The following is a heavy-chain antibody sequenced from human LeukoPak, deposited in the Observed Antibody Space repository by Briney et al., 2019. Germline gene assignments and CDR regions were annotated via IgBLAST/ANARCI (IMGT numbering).Heavy chain of an antibody. CDR2: ISYDGSNK. V-gene: IGHV3-30-3*01. J-gene: IGHJ4*02. D-gene: IGHD3-10*01. Sequence: PGGSLRLSCAASGFTFSSYAMHWVRQAPGKGLEWVAVISYDGSNKNYADSVKGRFTISRDNSKNTLFLQMNSLRAEDTAVYNCARARDYYGSGSYYSYWGQGTLVAVSS. CDR3: ARARDYYGSGSYYSY. CDR1: GFTFSSYA.